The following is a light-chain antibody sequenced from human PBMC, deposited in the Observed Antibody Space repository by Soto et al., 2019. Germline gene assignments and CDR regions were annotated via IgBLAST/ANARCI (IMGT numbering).Light chain of an antibody. CDR3: QQTYTSVAT. J-gene: IGKJ1*01. Sequence: DFLMTQTPLSLSVAPVQPASVSCKSSQSLLHITGETFLFWYLQKPGQSPQLLIYAASTLQDGVPSRFSGGGSGTDFSLIITGLQPEDSATYYCQQTYTSVATFGQGTKVDIK. V-gene: IGKV2-29*01. CDR1: QSLLHITGETF. CDR2: AAS.